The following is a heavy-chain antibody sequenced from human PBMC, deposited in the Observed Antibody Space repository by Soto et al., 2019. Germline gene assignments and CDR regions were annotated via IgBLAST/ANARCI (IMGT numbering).Heavy chain of an antibody. Sequence: ASVKVSCKASGGTFSSYAISWVRQAPGQGLEWMGGIIPIFGTANYAQKFQGRVTITPDESTSTAYMELSSLRFKDTAVYYSARSDNHGSATKQDHYYDYYGMDIWGQGTTVTVSS. CDR1: GGTFSSYA. D-gene: IGHD3-10*01. V-gene: IGHV1-69*13. J-gene: IGHJ6*02. CDR3: ARSDNHGSATKQDHYYDYYGMDI. CDR2: IIPIFGTA.